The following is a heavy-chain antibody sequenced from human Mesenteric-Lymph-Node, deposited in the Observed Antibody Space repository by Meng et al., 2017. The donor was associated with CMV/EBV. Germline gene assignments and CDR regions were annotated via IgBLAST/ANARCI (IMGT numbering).Heavy chain of an antibody. CDR1: TLRSYS. J-gene: IGHJ4*02. V-gene: IGHV3-30-3*01. Sequence: TLRSYSMHWVRQAPSKGLEWVSLISYDGTNRHYADSVRGRFTISRDDSRNTVYLQMNSPRAEDTAVYYCARIRVKGVRETRPHHPFDYWGQGALVTVSS. D-gene: IGHD1-1*01. CDR2: ISYDGTNR. CDR3: ARIRVKGVRETRPHHPFDY.